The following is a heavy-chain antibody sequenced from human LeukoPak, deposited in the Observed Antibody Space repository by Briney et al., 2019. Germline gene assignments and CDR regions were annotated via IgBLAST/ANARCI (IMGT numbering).Heavy chain of an antibody. CDR2: ISAYNGNT. CDR3: ARAPYSSSGEGTNYYYYYGMDV. D-gene: IGHD6-13*01. CDR1: GYTFTSYG. J-gene: IGHJ6*02. Sequence: ASVKVSCKASGYTFTSYGISWVRQAPGQGLEWMGWISAYNGNTNYAQKLQGRVTMTTDTSTRTVYMELRSLRSEDTAVYYCARAPYSSSGEGTNYYYYYGMDVWGQGTTVTVSS. V-gene: IGHV1-18*01.